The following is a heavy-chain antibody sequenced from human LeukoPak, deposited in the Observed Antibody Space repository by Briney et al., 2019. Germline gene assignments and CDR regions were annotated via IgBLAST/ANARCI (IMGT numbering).Heavy chain of an antibody. V-gene: IGHV3-48*01. J-gene: IGHJ4*02. Sequence: PGGSLRLSCAASGFAFSSDWMNWVRQAPGKGLEWVSYISSSSSTIYYADSVKGRFTISRDNAKNSLYLQMNSLRAEDTAVYYCARDIGDYGDYFRENYFDYWGQGTLVTVSS. CDR1: GFAFSSDW. CDR3: ARDIGDYGDYFRENYFDY. CDR2: ISSSSSTI. D-gene: IGHD4-17*01.